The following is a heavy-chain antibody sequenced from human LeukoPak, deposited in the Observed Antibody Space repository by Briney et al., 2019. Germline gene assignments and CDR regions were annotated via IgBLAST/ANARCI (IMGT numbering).Heavy chain of an antibody. D-gene: IGHD6-6*01. CDR3: ARSYSSSSGTAWDY. V-gene: IGHV3-48*04. Sequence: GGSLRLSCTASGFTFSTYSMNWVRQAPGKGLEWVSYISSSRSATYYADSVKGRFIISRDNAKNSLYLQMNSLRAEDTAVNYCARSYSSSSGTAWDYWGQGTLVTVSS. J-gene: IGHJ4*02. CDR2: ISSSRSAT. CDR1: GFTFSTYS.